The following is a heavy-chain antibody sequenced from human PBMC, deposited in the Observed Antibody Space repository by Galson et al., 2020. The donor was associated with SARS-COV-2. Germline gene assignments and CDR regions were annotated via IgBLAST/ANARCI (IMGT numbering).Heavy chain of an antibody. D-gene: IGHD6-13*01. V-gene: IGHV3-72*01. Sequence: QAGGSLRLSCAASGFTCSDQYMDWVRQAPGRGLEWVGRSRSKSRGYTTEYAASVKGRFTISRDESKNSLYLQMNSLKTGDTAVYYCVRRIAGGEAFDIWGQGTMVTVSS. CDR3: VRRIAGGEAFDI. CDR1: GFTCSDQY. CDR2: SRSKSRGYTT. J-gene: IGHJ3*02.